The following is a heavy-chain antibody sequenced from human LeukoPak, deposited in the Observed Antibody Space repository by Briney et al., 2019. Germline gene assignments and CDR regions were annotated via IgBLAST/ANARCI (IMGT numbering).Heavy chain of an antibody. CDR3: ARVPAVDGNYYYYYGLDV. CDR2: ISHSGNA. Sequence: PSETLSLTCAVYGASFSDYYWWSWIRQPPGKGLEWIGEISHSGNAKYAPSVKSRVTISLDTSKNQFSLKVNSLTAADTAVYYCARVPAVDGNYYYYYGLDVWGQGTTVTVSS. CDR1: GASFSDYY. D-gene: IGHD2-2*01. V-gene: IGHV4-34*01. J-gene: IGHJ6*02.